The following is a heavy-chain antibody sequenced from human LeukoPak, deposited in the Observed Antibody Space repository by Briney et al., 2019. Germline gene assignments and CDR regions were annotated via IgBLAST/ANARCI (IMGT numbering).Heavy chain of an antibody. CDR1: QYTFTDYA. CDR3: ARDGSSGYYRKYYFDY. CDR2: IDAGNGKT. J-gene: IGHJ4*02. Sequence: GASVKVSCKASQYTFTDYAVHWVRQAPGQRLEWMGWIDAGNGKTKYSQSFQGRVTIIRDASATTAYMELSSLTSEDTAVYYYARDGSSGYYRKYYFDYWGQGTLVTVSS. V-gene: IGHV1-3*01. D-gene: IGHD3-22*01.